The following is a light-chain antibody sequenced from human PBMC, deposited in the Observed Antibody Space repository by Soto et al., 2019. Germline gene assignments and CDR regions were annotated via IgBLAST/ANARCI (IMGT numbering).Light chain of an antibody. Sequence: DIVMTQSPDSLAVSLGERATINCKSSQTVLYTSNYLAWYQQKPGQPPKLLIYWASTRESGVPDRFSGSGSGTDFTLTISSLQAEDVAVYYCQQYYTTPETFGQGTKVEIK. CDR1: QTVLYTSNY. CDR2: WAS. CDR3: QQYYTTPET. J-gene: IGKJ1*01. V-gene: IGKV4-1*01.